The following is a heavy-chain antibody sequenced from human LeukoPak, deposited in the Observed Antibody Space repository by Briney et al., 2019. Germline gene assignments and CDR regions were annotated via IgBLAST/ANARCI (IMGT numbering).Heavy chain of an antibody. CDR3: ARHRYYYDSSGYYYLRAIDY. CDR1: GGSISSSSYY. D-gene: IGHD3-22*01. CDR2: IYYSGST. Sequence: SETLSLTCTVSGGSISSSSYYWGWIRQPRGRGLEWIGCIYYSGSTYYNPSLKSRVTISVDTYKNQFSLKLSSVTAADTAVYYCARHRYYYDSSGYYYLRAIDYWGQGTLVTVSS. J-gene: IGHJ4*02. V-gene: IGHV4-39*01.